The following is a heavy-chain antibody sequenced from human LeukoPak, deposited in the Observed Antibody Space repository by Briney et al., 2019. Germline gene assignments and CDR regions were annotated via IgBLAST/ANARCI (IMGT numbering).Heavy chain of an antibody. D-gene: IGHD6-19*01. CDR1: GFTFSSYA. V-gene: IGHV3-30*04. J-gene: IGHJ4*02. CDR2: ISYDGSNK. CDR3: AKDYSSGHFFDY. Sequence: GSLRLSCAASGFTFSSYAMHWVRQAPGKGLEWVAVISYDGSNKYYADSVKGRFTISRDNSKNTLYLQMNSLRAEDTAVYYCAKDYSSGHFFDYWGQGTLVTVS.